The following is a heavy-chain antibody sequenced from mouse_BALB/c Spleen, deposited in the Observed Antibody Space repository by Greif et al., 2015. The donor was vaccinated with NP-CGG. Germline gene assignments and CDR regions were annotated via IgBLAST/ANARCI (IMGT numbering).Heavy chain of an antibody. CDR1: GFTFSSYT. J-gene: IGHJ3*01. CDR2: ISSGGGNT. Sequence: EVKLMESGGGLVKPGGSLKLSCAASGFTFSSYTMSWVRQTPEKRLEWVATISSGGGNTYYPDSVKGRFTISRDNAKNNLYLQMSSLRSEDTALYYCANYDYDVFAYWGQGTLVTVSA. D-gene: IGHD2-4*01. V-gene: IGHV5-9*03. CDR3: ANYDYDVFAY.